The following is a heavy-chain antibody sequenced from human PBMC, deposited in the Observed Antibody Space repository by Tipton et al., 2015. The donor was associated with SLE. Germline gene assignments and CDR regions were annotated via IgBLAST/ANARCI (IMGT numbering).Heavy chain of an antibody. D-gene: IGHD1-26*01. V-gene: IGHV4-39*07. CDR2: ISYSGST. CDR3: AREATTSPRTNYHYYMDV. J-gene: IGHJ6*03. Sequence: TLSLTCVVSGGSISSSSYYWGWIRQPPGKGLEWIGTISYSGSTYYNPSLKSRVTISVDTSKNQFSLKLSSVTAADTAIYYWAREATTSPRTNYHYYMDVWGKGTTVTISS. CDR1: GGSISSSSYY.